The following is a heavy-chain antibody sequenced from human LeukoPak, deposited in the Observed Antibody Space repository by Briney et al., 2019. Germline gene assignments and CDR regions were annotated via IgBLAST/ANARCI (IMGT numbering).Heavy chain of an antibody. V-gene: IGHV1-18*01. CDR3: ARDPDSSGRDQFDY. J-gene: IGHJ4*02. Sequence: GASVTVSCKASGYTFTNYGISWVRQAPGQGLEWMGWISAYNGNTNYAQKLQGRVTMTTDTSTSTAYMELRSLRSDDTAVYYCARDPDSSGRDQFDYWGQGTLVTVSS. D-gene: IGHD6-19*01. CDR2: ISAYNGNT. CDR1: GYTFTNYG.